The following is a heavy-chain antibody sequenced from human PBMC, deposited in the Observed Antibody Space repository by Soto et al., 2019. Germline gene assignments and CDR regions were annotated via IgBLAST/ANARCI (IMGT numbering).Heavy chain of an antibody. CDR1: GFTFSSYS. Sequence: PGGSLRLSCAASGFTFSSYSMNWVRQAPGKGLEWVSSISSSSSYIYYADSVKGRFTISRDNAKNSLYLQMNSLRAEDTAVYYCASDGDYYYGMDVWGQGTTVPVSS. J-gene: IGHJ6*02. V-gene: IGHV3-21*01. D-gene: IGHD4-17*01. CDR3: ASDGDYYYGMDV. CDR2: ISSSSSYI.